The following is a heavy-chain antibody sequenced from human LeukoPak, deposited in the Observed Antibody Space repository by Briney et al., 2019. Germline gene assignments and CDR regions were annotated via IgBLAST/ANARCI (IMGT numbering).Heavy chain of an antibody. CDR2: FYPGDSDT. CDR3: ATAAYYDILTGYYIAFDI. CDR1: GYSFTSYW. Sequence: GESLKISCKGSGYSFTSYWIGWVRQMPGKGLEWMGIFYPGDSDTRYSPSFQGQVTISADKSISTAYLQWSSLKASDTAMYYCATAAYYDILTGYYIAFDIWGQGTMVTVSS. J-gene: IGHJ3*02. D-gene: IGHD3-9*01. V-gene: IGHV5-51*01.